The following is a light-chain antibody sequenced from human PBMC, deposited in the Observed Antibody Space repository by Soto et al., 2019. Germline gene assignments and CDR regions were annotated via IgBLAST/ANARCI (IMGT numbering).Light chain of an antibody. CDR2: EVN. J-gene: IGLJ1*01. Sequence: QSALTQPPSASGSPGQSVTISCTGTSSDVGGYNYVSWYQQHPGKVPKLMVYEVNKRPSGVPDRFSGSKSGNTASLTVSGLQAEDEDDYYCTTYAGGNHVFGTGTKLTVL. V-gene: IGLV2-8*01. CDR1: SSDVGGYNY. CDR3: TTYAGGNHV.